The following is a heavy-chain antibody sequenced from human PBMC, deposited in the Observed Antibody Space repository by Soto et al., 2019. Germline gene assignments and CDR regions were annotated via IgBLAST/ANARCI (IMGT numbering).Heavy chain of an antibody. V-gene: IGHV3-33*05. J-gene: IGHJ4*02. CDR2: TSYDGSNK. CDR1: GFTFRSYV. D-gene: IGHD3-16*01. Sequence: QVQLVESGGGVVQPGTSLRLSCVGSGFTFRSYVIHWVRQAPGKGLEWVALTSYDGSNKDYGDFVKGRFTISRDNSRNTVDLQMDSLRREDTAIYYCARWGTTGGLDVWGQGTLVSVSS. CDR3: ARWGTTGGLDV.